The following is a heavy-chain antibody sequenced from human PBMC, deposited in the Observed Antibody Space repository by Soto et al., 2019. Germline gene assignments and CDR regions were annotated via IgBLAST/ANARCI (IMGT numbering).Heavy chain of an antibody. D-gene: IGHD3-16*01. J-gene: IGHJ4*02. V-gene: IGHV3-23*01. CDR1: GFTFSTYG. CDR2: FGGSGGTT. Sequence: PGGSLRLSCVASGFTFSTYGMSWVRQAPGKGLEWVSAFGGSGGTTYNADYVKGRFTISRDNSKNTLYLQMNSLRAEDTAVYYCAKGIISSSYAALDYWGQGILVTVSS. CDR3: AKGIISSSYAALDY.